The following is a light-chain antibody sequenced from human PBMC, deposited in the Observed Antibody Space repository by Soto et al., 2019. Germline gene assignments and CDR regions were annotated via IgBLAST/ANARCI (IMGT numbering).Light chain of an antibody. V-gene: IGLV1-51*01. Sequence: QSVLTQPPSLSAAPGQKVTISCSGSSSNIVSNYVSWYQHLPGTAPKFLIYENNKRAPGIPDRFSASKSGMSATLDITGLQTGDEAKYYCATWDDSLSAVVFGGGTKLTVL. J-gene: IGLJ2*01. CDR2: ENN. CDR1: SSNIVSNY. CDR3: ATWDDSLSAVV.